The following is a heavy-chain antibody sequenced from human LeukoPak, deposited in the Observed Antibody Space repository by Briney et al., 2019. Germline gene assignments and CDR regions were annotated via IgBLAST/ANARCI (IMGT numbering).Heavy chain of an antibody. CDR1: GYTFTSYY. J-gene: IGHJ6*03. Sequence: SVNVSCKASGYTFTSYYMHWVRQAPGQGLEWMGGIIPIFGTANYAQKFQGRVTITADESTSTAYMELSSLRSEDTAVYYCATQVDIPEPTIADDYYYYYYMDVWGKGTTVTVSS. V-gene: IGHV1-69*13. D-gene: IGHD5-12*01. CDR2: IIPIFGTA. CDR3: ATQVDIPEPTIADDYYYYYYMDV.